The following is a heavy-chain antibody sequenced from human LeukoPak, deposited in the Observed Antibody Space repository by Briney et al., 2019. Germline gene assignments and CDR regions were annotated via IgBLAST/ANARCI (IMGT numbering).Heavy chain of an antibody. Sequence: GGSLRLSCAASGFTFSSYGMHWVRQAPGKGLEWVAVISYDGSNKYYADSVKGRFTISRDNSKNTLYLQMNSLRAEDTAVYHCAKGGYCTNGVCYTYYYYYGMDVWGQGTTVTVSS. V-gene: IGHV3-30*18. CDR2: ISYDGSNK. J-gene: IGHJ6*02. D-gene: IGHD2-8*01. CDR3: AKGGYCTNGVCYTYYYYYGMDV. CDR1: GFTFSSYG.